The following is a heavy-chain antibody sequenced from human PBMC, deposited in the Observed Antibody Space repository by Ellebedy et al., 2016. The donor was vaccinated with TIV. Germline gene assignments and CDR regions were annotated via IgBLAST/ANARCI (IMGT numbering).Heavy chain of an antibody. V-gene: IGHV3-23*01. CDR2: ISDRGGSA. D-gene: IGHD5-18*01. J-gene: IGHJ3*02. CDR1: GFTFSTYG. CDR3: AKARSWIQPDLGAYEI. Sequence: PGGSLRLSCAASGFTFSTYGMSWVRQAPGKGLEWVSGISDRGGSAHYPDSVKGRFTVARDNSRKTLALQMNNLKAGDTAIYYCAKARSWIQPDLGAYEIWGQGTMVTVSS.